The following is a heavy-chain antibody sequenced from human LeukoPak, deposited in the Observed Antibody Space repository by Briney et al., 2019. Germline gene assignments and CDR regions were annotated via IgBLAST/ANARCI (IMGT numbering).Heavy chain of an antibody. CDR3: ARALLRSSGSHFDY. Sequence: AETLCLTCTVSGGSVSSGSYYWSWIRQPPGKALEWIGYIYYSGSTSYNPSLKSRVTIPVDTSKNQFSLKLSSVTAADTAVYYCARALLRSSGSHFDYWGQGTVVADSS. V-gene: IGHV4-61*01. D-gene: IGHD3-22*01. CDR1: GGSVSSGSYY. J-gene: IGHJ4*02. CDR2: IYYSGST.